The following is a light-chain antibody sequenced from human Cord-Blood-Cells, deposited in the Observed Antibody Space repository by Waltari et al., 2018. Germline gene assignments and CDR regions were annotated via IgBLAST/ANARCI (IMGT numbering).Light chain of an antibody. J-gene: IGKJ3*01. CDR1: QGISNW. Sequence: DIQMTQSPSSVSASVGDRVTITCRSSQGISNWLAWYQQEPGKAPKLLIYAASSLQSGGPSTLGRQGCVTDFTLTISSLQHEDCATYCCQQANRFLLTFGPGTKVDI. V-gene: IGKV1-12*01. CDR3: QQANRFLLT. CDR2: AAS.